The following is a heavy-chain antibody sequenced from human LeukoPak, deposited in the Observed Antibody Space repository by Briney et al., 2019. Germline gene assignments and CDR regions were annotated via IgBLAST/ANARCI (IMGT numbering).Heavy chain of an antibody. CDR3: AKASWVSSADAVL. CDR1: GFTFSSYA. J-gene: IGHJ1*01. V-gene: IGHV3-23*01. D-gene: IGHD3-16*01. Sequence: PGGSLRLSCAASGFTFSSYAMSWVRQAQARGLEWVSSLRGGGETFYADSVKGRFTLSRDESRNTVYLQMNNLRVEDTAVYFCAKASWVSSADAVLWGQGTLVTVSS. CDR2: LRGGGET.